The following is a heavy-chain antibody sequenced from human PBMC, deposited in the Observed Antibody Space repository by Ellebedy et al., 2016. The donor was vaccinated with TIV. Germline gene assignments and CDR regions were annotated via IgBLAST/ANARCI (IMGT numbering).Heavy chain of an antibody. Sequence: MPSETLSLTCTISGGSISSYYWSWIRQPPGKGLEWIGEINHSGSTNYNPSLKSRVTISVDTFKNQFSLKLSSVTAADTAVYYCARLIAVAAAFDYWGQGTLVTVSS. D-gene: IGHD6-19*01. J-gene: IGHJ4*02. CDR1: GGSISSYY. CDR2: INHSGST. CDR3: ARLIAVAAAFDY. V-gene: IGHV4-34*01.